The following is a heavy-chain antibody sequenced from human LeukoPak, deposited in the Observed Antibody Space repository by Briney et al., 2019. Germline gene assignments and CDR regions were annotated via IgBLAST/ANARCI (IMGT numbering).Heavy chain of an antibody. CDR2: ISSTGRTI. CDR3: ARRGVGDQDAFDI. Sequence: RGSLRLSCAASGSTFSSCEMNWVRQAPGKGLEWVSYISSTGRTIYYADSVKGRFTISRDNAKSSLYLQMNSLRAEDTAVYYCARRGVGDQDAFDIWGQGTLVTVST. J-gene: IGHJ3*02. D-gene: IGHD4-17*01. CDR1: GSTFSSCE. V-gene: IGHV3-48*03.